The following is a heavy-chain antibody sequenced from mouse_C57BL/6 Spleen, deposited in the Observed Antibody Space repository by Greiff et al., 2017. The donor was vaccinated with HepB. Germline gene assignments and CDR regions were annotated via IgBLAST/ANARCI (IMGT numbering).Heavy chain of an antibody. J-gene: IGHJ4*01. V-gene: IGHV1-22*01. D-gene: IGHD1-1*01. CDR2: INPNNGGT. Sequence: SGPELVKPGASVKMSCKASGYTFTDYNMHWVKQSHGKSLEWIGYINPNNGGTSYNQKFKGKATLTVNKSSSTAYMELRSLTSEDSAVYYCARGSYYYGSSPHYYAMDYWGQGTSVTVSS. CDR1: GYTFTDYN. CDR3: ARGSYYYGSSPHYYAMDY.